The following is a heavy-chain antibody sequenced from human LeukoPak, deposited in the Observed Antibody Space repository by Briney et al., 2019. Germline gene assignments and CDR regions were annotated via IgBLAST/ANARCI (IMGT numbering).Heavy chain of an antibody. CDR3: AAELGGDPEQWLST. D-gene: IGHD6-19*01. CDR1: GFTFTSSA. Sequence: ASVKVSCKASGFTFTSSAMQWVRQARGQRLGWIGWIVVGSGNTNYAQKFQERVTITRDMSTSTAYMELSSLRSEDTAVYYCAAELGGDPEQWLSTWGQGTLVTVSS. CDR2: IVVGSGNT. V-gene: IGHV1-58*02. J-gene: IGHJ4*02.